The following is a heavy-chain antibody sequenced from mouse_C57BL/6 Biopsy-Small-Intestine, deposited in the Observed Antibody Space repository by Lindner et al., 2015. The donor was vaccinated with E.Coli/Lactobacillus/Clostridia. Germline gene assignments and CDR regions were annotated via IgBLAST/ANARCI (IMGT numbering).Heavy chain of an antibody. D-gene: IGHD2-5*01. CDR3: ARSLYSNSWFAF. Sequence: LQRSGPELVKPGASVKISCKASGYTFTDYYINWVKQRPGQGLEWIGWIYPGSGNTNYNEKFKGKATLTVDTSSTTAYMHLSSLTSEDSAVHFCARSLYSNSWFAFWGQGTLVTVSA. V-gene: IGHV1-84*01. J-gene: IGHJ3*01. CDR1: GYTFTDYY. CDR2: IYPGSGNT.